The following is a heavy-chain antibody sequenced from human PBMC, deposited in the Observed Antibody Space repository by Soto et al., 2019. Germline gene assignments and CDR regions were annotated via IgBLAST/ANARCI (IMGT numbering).Heavy chain of an antibody. J-gene: IGHJ4*02. CDR1: GFTFSSYS. CDR2: ISSSSSYI. CDR3: ARDYGDYAFDY. D-gene: IGHD4-17*01. V-gene: IGHV3-21*01. Sequence: GGSLRLSCAASGFTFSSYSMNWVRQAPGKGLEWISSISSSSSYIYYADSVKGRFTISRDNAKNSLYLQMNSLRAEDTAVYYCARDYGDYAFDYWGQGTLVTVSS.